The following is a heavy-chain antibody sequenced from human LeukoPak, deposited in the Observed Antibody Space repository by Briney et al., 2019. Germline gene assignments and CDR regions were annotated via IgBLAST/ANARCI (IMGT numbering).Heavy chain of an antibody. CDR1: GFTFSNYW. D-gene: IGHD6-19*01. V-gene: IGHV3-74*01. Sequence: GGSLRLSCAASGFTFSNYWMHWVRRAPGKGLVWVSYTNNEGTSQYYADFVKGRFTISRDNAKNTVDLQMNSLSVEDTAVYYCVRGSGGFDYWGQGSLVTVSS. CDR3: VRGSGGFDY. J-gene: IGHJ4*02. CDR2: TNNEGTSQ.